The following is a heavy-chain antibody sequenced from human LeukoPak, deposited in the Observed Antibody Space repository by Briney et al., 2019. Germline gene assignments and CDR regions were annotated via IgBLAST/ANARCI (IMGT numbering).Heavy chain of an antibody. D-gene: IGHD3-10*01. CDR2: INAGNGNT. CDR3: ARKRVLLWFGELSEYGMDV. J-gene: IGHJ6*04. Sequence: ASVKVSCKASGYTFTSYAMHWVRQAPGQRLEWKGWINAGNGNTKYSQKFQGRVTNTRDTSASTAYMELSSLRSEDTAVDYCARKRVLLWFGELSEYGMDVWGKGTTVTVSS. V-gene: IGHV1-3*01. CDR1: GYTFTSYA.